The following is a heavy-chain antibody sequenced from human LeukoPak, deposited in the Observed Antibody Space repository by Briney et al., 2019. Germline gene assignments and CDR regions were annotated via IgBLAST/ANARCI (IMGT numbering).Heavy chain of an antibody. CDR3: VRSEVTREGDH. V-gene: IGHV3-7*01. D-gene: IGHD1-14*01. Sequence: PGGSLRLSCGAFGFTFSNYWMSWVRQVPGKGLEWVANIRHDGSEKYYVDSVKGRFTTSRDNARGSLFLQMNSLRAEDTAMYYCVRSEVTREGDHWGQGTLVTVSS. J-gene: IGHJ4*02. CDR1: GFTFSNYW. CDR2: IRHDGSEK.